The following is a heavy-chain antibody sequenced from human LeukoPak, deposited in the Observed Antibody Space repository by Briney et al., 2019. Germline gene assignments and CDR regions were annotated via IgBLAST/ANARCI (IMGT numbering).Heavy chain of an antibody. CDR3: ARGAGGYRFDP. CDR1: GGSMTGSH. V-gene: IGHV4-59*01. D-gene: IGHD1-1*01. J-gene: IGHJ5*02. Sequence: SETLSLTCTVPGGSMTGSHWTWIRQPPGKGLEYIGYVYNSGTTFYNPSPKSRVTISADTSKKHFSLRLTSVTAADTAIYYCARGAGGYRFDPWGLGTLVTVSS. CDR2: VYNSGTT.